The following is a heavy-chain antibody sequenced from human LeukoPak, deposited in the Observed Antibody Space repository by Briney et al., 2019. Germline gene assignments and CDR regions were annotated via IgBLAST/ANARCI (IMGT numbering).Heavy chain of an antibody. CDR2: IRNDGSNK. Sequence: GGSLRLSCAASGFIFSSYGMHWVRQAPGKGLEWVAFIRNDGSNKYYADSVKGRFTISRDNSKNTLYLQMDSLRAEDTAVYYCARQYREGGSYNWFDPWGQGTLVTVSS. D-gene: IGHD4-11*01. CDR1: GFIFSSYG. V-gene: IGHV3-30*02. CDR3: ARQYREGGSYNWFDP. J-gene: IGHJ5*02.